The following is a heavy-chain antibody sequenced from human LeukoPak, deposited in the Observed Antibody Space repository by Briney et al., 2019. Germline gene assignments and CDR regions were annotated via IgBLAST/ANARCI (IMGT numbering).Heavy chain of an antibody. CDR2: ISNSDSTI. Sequence: GGSLRLSCAASGFTFSDYYMSWIRQAPGKGLEWVSYISNSDSTIYYADSAKGRFTISRDNAKNSLYLQMNSLGAEDTADYYCARDGSRFCSSTSCYSGYYYYGMDVWGQGTTVTVSS. CDR1: GFTFSDYY. J-gene: IGHJ6*02. CDR3: ARDGSRFCSSTSCYSGYYYYGMDV. D-gene: IGHD2-2*01. V-gene: IGHV3-11*01.